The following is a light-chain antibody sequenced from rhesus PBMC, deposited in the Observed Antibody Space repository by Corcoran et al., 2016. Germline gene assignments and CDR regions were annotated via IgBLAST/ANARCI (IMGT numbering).Light chain of an antibody. Sequence: DIQMSQSPSSLSASVGDRVTITCRASQDISTYLNWYQQKPGKAPKVLIYSSNNLGSGVPSRFGGSGSGTEFPLPISSLQPEDFAIYYCQQGNSSPYGFGQGTKVEIK. CDR1: QDISTY. V-gene: IGKV1-32*02. J-gene: IGKJ2*01. CDR3: QQGNSSPYG. CDR2: SSN.